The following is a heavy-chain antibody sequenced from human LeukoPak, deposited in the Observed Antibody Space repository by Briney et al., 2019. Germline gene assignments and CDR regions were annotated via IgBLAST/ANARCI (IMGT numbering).Heavy chain of an antibody. D-gene: IGHD2-21*02. CDR2: ISPYDGDT. V-gene: IGHV1-18*01. CDR3: ARDYCTRGGDCYKEDLFDP. CDR1: GYTFGIYG. Sequence: EASVKVSCKASGYTFGIYGISWVRQAPGQGVEWMAWISPYDGDTNYAQKFEGRVTMATETSTNTAYMELRSLRSDDTAIYYCARDYCTRGGDCYKEDLFDPWGQGTLVTVSA. J-gene: IGHJ5*02.